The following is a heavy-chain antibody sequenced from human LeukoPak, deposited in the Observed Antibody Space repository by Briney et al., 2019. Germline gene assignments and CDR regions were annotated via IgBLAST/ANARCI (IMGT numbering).Heavy chain of an antibody. Sequence: GGSLRLSCAASGFTFSSYWMSWVRQAPGKGLEWVANIKQDRSEKYYVDSVKGRFTISRDNAKNSLYLQMNSPRAEDTAVYYCARGVLRYRGGAFDIWGQGTMVTVSS. D-gene: IGHD3-9*01. CDR2: IKQDRSEK. V-gene: IGHV3-7*01. CDR3: ARGVLRYRGGAFDI. CDR1: GFTFSSYW. J-gene: IGHJ3*02.